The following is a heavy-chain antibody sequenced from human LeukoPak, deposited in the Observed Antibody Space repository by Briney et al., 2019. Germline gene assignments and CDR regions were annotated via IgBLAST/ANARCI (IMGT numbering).Heavy chain of an antibody. D-gene: IGHD1-14*01. J-gene: IGHJ4*02. V-gene: IGHV3-66*04. CDR1: GFTVGYNY. Sequence: GGSLRLSCAASGFTVGYNYMTWVRQAPGKGLEWVAAIYNSGSTYYADSAKGRFTISRDNSKNTMYLQMNSLKGEDTAVYYCARRSNPPGRIDHWGQGTLVTVSS. CDR3: ARRSNPPGRIDH. CDR2: IYNSGST.